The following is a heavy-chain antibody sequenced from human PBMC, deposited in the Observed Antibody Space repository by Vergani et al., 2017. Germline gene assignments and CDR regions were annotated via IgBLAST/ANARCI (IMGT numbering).Heavy chain of an antibody. D-gene: IGHD1-1*01. V-gene: IGHV3-30*03. CDR3: ATKSCGTPGCQIGYFRE. J-gene: IGHJ1*01. CDR2: ISYDGTQK. Sequence: QVHLVESGGGVVQPGRSLRLSCAVSGFTSSYYGMHWVRQAPGKGLEWVAVISYDGTQKYYADSVKGRFTISSDNSKSTLYLQMNSLRTEDTAVYYCATKSCGTPGCQIGYFREWGQGTLVTVSS. CDR1: GFTSSYYG.